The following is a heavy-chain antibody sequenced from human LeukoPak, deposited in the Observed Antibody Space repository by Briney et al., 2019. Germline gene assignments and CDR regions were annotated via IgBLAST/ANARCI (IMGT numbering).Heavy chain of an antibody. CDR1: GFTFSSYA. Sequence: TGGSLRLSCAASGFTFSSYAMSWVRQAPGKGLEWVSAISGSGGSTYYADSVKGRFTISRDNSKNTLYLQMNSLRAEDTAVYYCAKEGAYYDSSGLAIGYFDYWGQGTLVTVSS. CDR2: ISGSGGST. D-gene: IGHD3-22*01. CDR3: AKEGAYYDSSGLAIGYFDY. V-gene: IGHV3-23*01. J-gene: IGHJ4*02.